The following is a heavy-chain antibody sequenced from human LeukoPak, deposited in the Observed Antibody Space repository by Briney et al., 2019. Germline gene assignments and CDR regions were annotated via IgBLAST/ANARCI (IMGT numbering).Heavy chain of an antibody. Sequence: MSGGSLRLSCAASGFTFSSYSMNWVRQAPGKGLEWVSSISSSSSYIYYADSVKGRFTISRDNAKNSLYLQMNSLRADDTAVYYCVTVNDFWSGYYGVIWGKGTTVTVSS. CDR3: VTVNDFWSGYYGVI. CDR2: ISSSSSYI. CDR1: GFTFSSYS. V-gene: IGHV3-21*01. D-gene: IGHD3-3*01. J-gene: IGHJ6*04.